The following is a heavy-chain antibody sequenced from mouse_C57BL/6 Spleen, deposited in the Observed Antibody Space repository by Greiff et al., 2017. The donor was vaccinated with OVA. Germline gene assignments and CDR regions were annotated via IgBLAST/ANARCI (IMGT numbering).Heavy chain of an antibody. D-gene: IGHD2-2*01. J-gene: IGHJ4*01. Sequence: EVKLMESGEGLVKPGGSLKLSCAASGFTFSSYAMSWVRQTPEKRLEWVAYISSGGDYIYYADTVKGRFTISRDNARNTLYLQMGSLKSEDTAMYYCTRDEVSAMDYWGQGTSVTVSS. CDR1: GFTFSSYA. V-gene: IGHV5-9-1*02. CDR2: ISSGGDYI. CDR3: TRDEVSAMDY.